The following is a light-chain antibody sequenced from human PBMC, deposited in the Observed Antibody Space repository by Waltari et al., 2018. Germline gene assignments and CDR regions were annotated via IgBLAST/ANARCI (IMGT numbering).Light chain of an antibody. CDR1: LCVLYSSNNKNY. CDR3: QQYYSTPLT. Sequence: DIVMTQSPDSLAVSLCETATLNRNSSLCVLYSSNNKNYLAWYQQKPGQPPKLLIYWASTRESGVPDRFSGSGSGTDFTLTISSLQAEDVAVYYCQQYYSTPLTFGGGTKVEIK. V-gene: IGKV4-1*01. CDR2: WAS. J-gene: IGKJ4*01.